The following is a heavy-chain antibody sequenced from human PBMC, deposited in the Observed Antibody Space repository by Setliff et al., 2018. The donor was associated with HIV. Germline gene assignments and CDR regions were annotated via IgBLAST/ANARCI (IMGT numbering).Heavy chain of an antibody. D-gene: IGHD3-10*01. J-gene: IGHJ3*02. CDR2: INHSGRT. Sequence: SETLSLTCAVYGGSFTNYFWSWIRQSPGKGLEWIGEINHSGRTKYNPSLKSRVTMSVDTSKNQFSLKLNSVTAADTAVYYCARRGTHGAFDIWGQGTMVTVSS. CDR3: ARRGTHGAFDI. V-gene: IGHV4-34*01. CDR1: GGSFTNYF.